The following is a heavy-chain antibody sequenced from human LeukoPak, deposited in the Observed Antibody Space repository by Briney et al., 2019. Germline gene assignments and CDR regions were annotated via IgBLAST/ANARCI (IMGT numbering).Heavy chain of an antibody. V-gene: IGHV1-24*01. Sequence: ASVKVSCKVSGYTLTELSMHWVRQAPGKGLEWMGGFDPEDGETIYAQKFQGRVTMTEDTSTDTAYMELSSLRSEDTAVYYCATGGGPNSARWDYYYMDVWGKGTTVTVSS. D-gene: IGHD6-6*01. CDR1: GYTLTELS. J-gene: IGHJ6*03. CDR2: FDPEDGET. CDR3: ATGGGPNSARWDYYYMDV.